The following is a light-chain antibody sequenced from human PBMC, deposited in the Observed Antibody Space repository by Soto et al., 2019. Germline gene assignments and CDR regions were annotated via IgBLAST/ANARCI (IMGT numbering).Light chain of an antibody. Sequence: DIHMTQSPSTLSASVGDRVTVTCRASQSFNTWLAWYQQKPGKAPKLLIYKASSLESGVPSRFSGSGSGTDFTLTISCLQSEDFATYYCQQYYSYPREFGQGTKVDIK. CDR3: QQYYSYPRE. J-gene: IGKJ1*01. V-gene: IGKV1-5*03. CDR1: QSFNTW. CDR2: KAS.